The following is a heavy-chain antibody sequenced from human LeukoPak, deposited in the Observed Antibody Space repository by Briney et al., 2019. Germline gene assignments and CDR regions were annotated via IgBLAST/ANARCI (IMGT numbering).Heavy chain of an antibody. CDR1: GFTVSSNY. CDR2: IYSGGST. D-gene: IGHD2-15*01. V-gene: IGHV3-66*01. J-gene: IGHJ6*03. CDR3: AKVMPPGRIRFYSYYMDV. Sequence: GGSLRLSCTASGFTVSSNYMSWVRQAPGKGLECVSVIYSGGSTYYADSVKGRFTISRDNSKNTLSLQMNGLRVEDTAVYYCAKVMPPGRIRFYSYYMDVWGKGTTVTVS.